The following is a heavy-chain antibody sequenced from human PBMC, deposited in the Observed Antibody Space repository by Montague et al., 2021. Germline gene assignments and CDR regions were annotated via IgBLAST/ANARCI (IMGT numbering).Heavy chain of an antibody. Sequence: SLRLSCAASGFTFSTSWMSWVRQAPGKGLEWVAHIRDDGGATYHVDSVEGRFTISRDNAKNSLYLQMSSLRAEDTAVYYCARYTYYYCDYWGQGTLVTVSS. CDR1: GFTFSTSW. CDR2: IRDDGGAT. V-gene: IGHV3-7*05. CDR3: ARYTYYYCDY. D-gene: IGHD1-26*01. J-gene: IGHJ4*02.